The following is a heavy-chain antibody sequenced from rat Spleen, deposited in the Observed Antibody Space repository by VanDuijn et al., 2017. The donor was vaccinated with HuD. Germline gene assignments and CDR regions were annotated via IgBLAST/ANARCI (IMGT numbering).Heavy chain of an antibody. V-gene: IGHV5-31*01. Sequence: EVQVVESGGGLVQPGRSLKLSCVASGFTFNNYWMTWIRQAPGKGLEWVASITNTGRSTYSGDSVKGRFTISRDNAKSTLYLQMNSLRSEDTATYYCTRHGYYDGYYPYFDYWGQGVMVTVSS. CDR2: ITNTGRST. D-gene: IGHD1-12*03. CDR3: TRHGYYDGYYPYFDY. CDR1: GFTFNNYW. J-gene: IGHJ2*01.